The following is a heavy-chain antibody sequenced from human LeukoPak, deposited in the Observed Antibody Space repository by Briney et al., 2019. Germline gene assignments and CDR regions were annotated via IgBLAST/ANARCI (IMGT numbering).Heavy chain of an antibody. CDR3: AKERAAGTFY. J-gene: IGHJ4*02. D-gene: IGHD6-13*01. V-gene: IGHV3-30*18. CDR1: GFTFSNYG. CDR2: ISYDGSNK. Sequence: PGGSLRLSCAASGFTFSNYGMHWVRQAPGKGLEWVAVISYDGSNKYYADSVKGRFTISRDNSKNTLYLQMNSLRAEDTAVYYCAKERAAGTFYWGQGTLVTVSS.